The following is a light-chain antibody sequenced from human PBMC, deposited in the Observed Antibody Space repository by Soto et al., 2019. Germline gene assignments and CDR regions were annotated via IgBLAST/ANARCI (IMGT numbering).Light chain of an antibody. CDR1: QSVSSDY. V-gene: IGKV3-20*01. CDR3: QQDGSSPLT. J-gene: IGKJ4*01. CDR2: RAS. Sequence: EIVLTQSPGTLSLSPGERATLSCRASQSVSSDYLAWYQQKPGQTPKVLIYRASSRATGIPDRFSGSGSGTDFTLTISRLEPEDFAVYYCQQDGSSPLTFGVGTKVEIK.